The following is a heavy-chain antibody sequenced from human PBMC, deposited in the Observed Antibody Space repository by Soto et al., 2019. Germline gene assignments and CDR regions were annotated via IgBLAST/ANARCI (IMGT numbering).Heavy chain of an antibody. CDR3: AKVISTIGSKQWLAQTKHQALAY. V-gene: IGHV1-2*02. CDR2: MNPNTGGA. D-gene: IGHD6-19*01. CDR1: GYNFNGYY. Sequence: QVNLVQSGAEVKKPGASVKVSCKASGYNFNGYYIHWVRQAPGQGLEWMGWMNPNTGGANYAQKFQGKVIMTTDTSIRTAYLELRRLTSDDTAVYYCAKVISTIGSKQWLAQTKHQALAYWGQGTLVTVSS. J-gene: IGHJ4*02.